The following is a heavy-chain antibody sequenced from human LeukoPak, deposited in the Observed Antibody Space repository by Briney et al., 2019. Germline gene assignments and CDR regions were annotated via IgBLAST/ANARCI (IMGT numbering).Heavy chain of an antibody. CDR3: ASTYNWNYGGGAEFDY. J-gene: IGHJ4*02. V-gene: IGHV3-23*01. D-gene: IGHD1-7*01. Sequence: GGSLRLSCAASGFTFSSYAMSWVRQAPGKGLEWVSAISGSGGSTYYADSVKGRFTISRDNAKNSLYLQMNSLRAEDTAVYYCASTYNWNYGGGAEFDYWGQGTLVTVSS. CDR2: ISGSGGST. CDR1: GFTFSSYA.